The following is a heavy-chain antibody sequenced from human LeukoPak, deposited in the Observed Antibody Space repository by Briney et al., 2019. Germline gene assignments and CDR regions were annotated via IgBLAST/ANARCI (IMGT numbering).Heavy chain of an antibody. J-gene: IGHJ4*02. CDR2: LFGGGDT. V-gene: IGHV3-66*01. CDR1: GFSVSDNY. D-gene: IGHD4-17*01. Sequence: GGSLTLSCAVSGFSVSDNYMTWLRQAPGKGLEWVSVLFGGGDTYYGHSVKGRFAISRDNSKNTVYLQMKSLRAEDTAVYYCARGQRTSVTLYYFDFWGPGTLVSVSS. CDR3: ARGQRTSVTLYYFDF.